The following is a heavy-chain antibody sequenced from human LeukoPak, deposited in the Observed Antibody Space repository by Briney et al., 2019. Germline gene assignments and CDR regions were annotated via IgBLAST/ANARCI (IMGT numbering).Heavy chain of an antibody. Sequence: SETLSLTCTVSGGSISSYYWSWIRQPPGKGLEWIGYIYDIGRTNYNPSLQSRVTISIDTSKNQFSLNLNSVTAADTAVYYCARATIKSTTAARPAFLFDYWGQGTLVTVS. V-gene: IGHV4-59*01. CDR3: ARATIKSTTAARPAFLFDY. J-gene: IGHJ4*02. CDR2: IYDIGRT. CDR1: GGSISSYY. D-gene: IGHD6-6*01.